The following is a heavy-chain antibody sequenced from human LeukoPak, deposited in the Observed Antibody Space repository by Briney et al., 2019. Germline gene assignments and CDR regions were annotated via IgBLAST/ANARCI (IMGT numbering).Heavy chain of an antibody. CDR2: IYYSGST. Sequence: PSETLSLTCTVSGGSVSSSGYYWGWIRQPPEKGLEWIGSIYYSGSTYYNPSLKSRVTISVDTSKNQFSLKLSSVTAADTAVYYCARHARGVRGAMGYWGQGTLVTVSS. D-gene: IGHD3-10*01. V-gene: IGHV4-39*01. CDR3: ARHARGVRGAMGY. CDR1: GGSVSSSGYY. J-gene: IGHJ4*02.